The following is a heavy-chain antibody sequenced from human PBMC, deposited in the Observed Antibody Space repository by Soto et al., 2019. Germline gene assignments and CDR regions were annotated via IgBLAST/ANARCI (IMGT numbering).Heavy chain of an antibody. CDR2: ISYDGGNI. CDR1: GFTFSSFA. Sequence: GGSLRLSCAASGFTFSSFAIHWVRQTPGKGPVWLAVISYDGGNIYYADSVKGRFTISRDNSKNTLYLQMNSLTAEDAAVYYCATVRGYGSDNFDYWGQGTLVTASS. CDR3: ATVRGYGSDNFDY. J-gene: IGHJ4*02. D-gene: IGHD5-18*01. V-gene: IGHV3-30-3*01.